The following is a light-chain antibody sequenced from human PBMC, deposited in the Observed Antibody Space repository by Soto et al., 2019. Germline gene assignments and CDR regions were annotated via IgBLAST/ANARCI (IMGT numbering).Light chain of an antibody. CDR1: QSVSSSY. Sequence: EIVLTQSPGTLSLSPGERATLSCRASQSVSSSYLAWYQQKPGQAPRLLIYCASIRATGIPDRFSGSGSGTDFTLTISRLEPEDFAVYYCQQYGSSPPITFGQGTRLEIK. CDR3: QQYGSSPPIT. CDR2: CAS. J-gene: IGKJ5*01. V-gene: IGKV3-20*01.